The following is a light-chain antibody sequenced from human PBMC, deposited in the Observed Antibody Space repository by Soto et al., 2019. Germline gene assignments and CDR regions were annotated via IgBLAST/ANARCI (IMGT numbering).Light chain of an antibody. J-gene: IGKJ5*01. CDR1: QGIGNY. Sequence: PSFPSASVGDRVTLTCRASQGIGNYVAWYQQKPGKAPNLLIHTASTLQSGVPSGFSGSGSGTEFTLTISCLQPDDFATHYCQPDNSYSPITFAQRARLEIK. V-gene: IGKV1-9*01. CDR2: TAS. CDR3: QPDNSYSPIT.